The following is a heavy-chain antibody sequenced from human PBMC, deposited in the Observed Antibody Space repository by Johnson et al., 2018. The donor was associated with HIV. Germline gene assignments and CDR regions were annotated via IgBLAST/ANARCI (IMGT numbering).Heavy chain of an antibody. J-gene: IGHJ3*01. CDR3: ARDLIVGASGSDAFDV. CDR2: LYSGGST. CDR1: GFTFSSYD. Sequence: VQLVESGGGLVQPGGSLRLSCAASGFTFSSYDMSWVRQAPGKGLEWVSVLYSGGSTYYADSVKGRFSISRDNSKNTLYLQMNSLRAEDTAVYFCARDLIVGASGSDAFDVWGQGTAVTVSS. V-gene: IGHV3-66*01. D-gene: IGHD1-26*01.